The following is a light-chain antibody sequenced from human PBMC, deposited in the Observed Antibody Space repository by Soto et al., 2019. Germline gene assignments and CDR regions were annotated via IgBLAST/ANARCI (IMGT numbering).Light chain of an antibody. CDR1: QSISGT. V-gene: IGKV3-15*01. Sequence: EIVMTQSPATLSVSPGGRATLSCRASQSISGTLAWYQQKPGQAPSLLIYGAFTRATGIPARFSGTGSGTEFTLTISSLQPDDFATYYCQQYNSDSRTFGQGTKVDIK. CDR3: QQYNSDSRT. J-gene: IGKJ1*01. CDR2: GAF.